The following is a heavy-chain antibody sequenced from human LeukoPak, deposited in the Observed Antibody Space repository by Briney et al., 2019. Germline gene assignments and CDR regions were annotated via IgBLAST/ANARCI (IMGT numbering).Heavy chain of an antibody. CDR2: INPNSGGT. J-gene: IGHJ5*02. Sequence: ASVKVSCKASGYTFTGYYMHWVRQAPGQGLEWMGWINPNSGGTNYAQKFQGRVTMTRDTSISTAYMELSRLRSDDTAVYYCARGRGITMVRGVINDWFDPWGQGTLVTVSS. CDR3: ARGRGITMVRGVINDWFDP. CDR1: GYTFTGYY. V-gene: IGHV1-2*02. D-gene: IGHD3-10*01.